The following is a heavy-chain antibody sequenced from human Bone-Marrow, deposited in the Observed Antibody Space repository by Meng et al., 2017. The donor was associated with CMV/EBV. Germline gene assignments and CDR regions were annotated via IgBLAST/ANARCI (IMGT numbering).Heavy chain of an antibody. CDR3: ARGIGDCSSTSCYETSNNWFDP. D-gene: IGHD2-2*01. CDR1: YY. J-gene: IGHJ5*02. Sequence: YYWGWIRQPPGKGLEWIGSIYYSGSTYYNPSLKSRVTISVDTSKNQFSLKLGSVTAADTAVYYCARGIGDCSSTSCYETSNNWFDPWGQGTLVTVSS. V-gene: IGHV4-39*07. CDR2: IYYSGST.